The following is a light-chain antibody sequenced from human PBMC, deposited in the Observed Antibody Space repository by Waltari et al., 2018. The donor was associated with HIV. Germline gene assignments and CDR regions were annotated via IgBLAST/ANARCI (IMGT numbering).Light chain of an antibody. V-gene: IGLV2-23*02. Sequence: QSALTQQASVSGSLGQSITISCNGTRGNIGKYKLFSWYQQHPGKAPNLLIYEVTRMPSGISSRFSASKADNTASLTISGLQAEDEAAYFCCSYAGTTDFFVFGGGT. CDR1: RGNIGKYKL. CDR3: CSYAGTTDFFV. CDR2: EVT. J-gene: IGLJ1*01.